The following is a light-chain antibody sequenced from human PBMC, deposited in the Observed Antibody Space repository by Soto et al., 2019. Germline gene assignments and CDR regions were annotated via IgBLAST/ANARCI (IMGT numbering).Light chain of an antibody. CDR3: QLYGVSPKT. J-gene: IGKJ1*01. V-gene: IGKV3-20*01. CDR1: QTLTNTY. Sequence: EIVLTQSPGTLSLSPGERATLSCRASQTLTNTYFAWYQQKPGQAPRLLIFDASTRATGIPYRFSGSGSGTDFTLTISRLEPEDFAVYCCQLYGVSPKTFGQGTNVEVK. CDR2: DAS.